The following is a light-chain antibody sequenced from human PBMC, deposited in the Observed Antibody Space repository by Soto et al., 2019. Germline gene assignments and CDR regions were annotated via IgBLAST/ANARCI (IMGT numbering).Light chain of an antibody. Sequence: DIVMTQSPLSLPVTPGEPASISCRSSQSLLHNNGYHFLVWFLQKPGQSPQLLIYFVSNRASGVPDRFSGSGSGTDFTLKISRVEAEDVGIYYCMQALQTPRTFGPGTKVDL. CDR3: MQALQTPRT. J-gene: IGKJ3*01. CDR2: FVS. CDR1: QSLLHNNGYHF. V-gene: IGKV2-28*01.